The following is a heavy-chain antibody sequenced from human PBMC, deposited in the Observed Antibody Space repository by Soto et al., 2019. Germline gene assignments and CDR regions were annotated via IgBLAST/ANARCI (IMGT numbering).Heavy chain of an antibody. V-gene: IGHV4-4*02. CDR2: THHNGGT. D-gene: IGHD1-26*01. Sequence: QVQLQESGPGLVKPSGTLSLTCAVSGDSVFDGRWWSWVRLPPGKGLEWIGETHHNGGTNYNPSLKSRVTISVDKSNNHFSLNLTSVTAADTAVYYCAREGGYRLEYWGQGPLVTVSS. J-gene: IGHJ4*02. CDR3: AREGGYRLEY. CDR1: GDSVFDGRW.